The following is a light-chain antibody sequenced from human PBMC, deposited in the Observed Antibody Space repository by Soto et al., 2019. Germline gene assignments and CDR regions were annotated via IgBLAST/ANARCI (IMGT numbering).Light chain of an antibody. V-gene: IGKV3-15*01. CDR2: ETY. Sequence: EIVLTQSPASLSVSPGERATLSCRASQSVRSKVAWYQQKPGQAPSLVVYETYIRATGIPARFSGSGFGTEFTLTISSLQPEDFAVYYCEQYNNWFSITFGQGTRLEIK. CDR3: EQYNNWFSIT. J-gene: IGKJ5*01. CDR1: QSVRSK.